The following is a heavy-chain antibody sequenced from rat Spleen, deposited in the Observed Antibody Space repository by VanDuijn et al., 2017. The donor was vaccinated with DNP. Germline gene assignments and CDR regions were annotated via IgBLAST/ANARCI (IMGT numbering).Heavy chain of an antibody. CDR3: VRWNSGHFDY. CDR2: IGSAAYAP. V-gene: IGHV5-22*01. J-gene: IGHJ2*01. Sequence: EVQLVESGGGLVQPGRSLKLYCAASGFTFSDYNMAWVRQAPAKGLEWVAYIGSAAYAPYYGDSVRGRFTISRDNAKSTLYLQMHSLRSEDMATYYCVRWNSGHFDYWGQGVMVTVSS. CDR1: GFTFSDYN. D-gene: IGHD4-3*01.